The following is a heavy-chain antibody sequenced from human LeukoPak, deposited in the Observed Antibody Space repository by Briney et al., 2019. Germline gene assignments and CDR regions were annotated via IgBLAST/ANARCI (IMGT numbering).Heavy chain of an antibody. J-gene: IGHJ4*02. CDR1: GFTFGDYA. V-gene: IGHV3-49*04. CDR3: ARRRSYYDILNGYSYFDY. Sequence: GGSLRLSCTASGFTFGDYAMSWVRQAPGKGLEWVGFIRSKAYGGTTEYAASVKGRFTISRDNAKNTLYLQMNSLRAEDTAVYYCARRRSYYDILNGYSYFDYWGQGTLVTVSS. D-gene: IGHD3-9*01. CDR2: IRSKAYGGTT.